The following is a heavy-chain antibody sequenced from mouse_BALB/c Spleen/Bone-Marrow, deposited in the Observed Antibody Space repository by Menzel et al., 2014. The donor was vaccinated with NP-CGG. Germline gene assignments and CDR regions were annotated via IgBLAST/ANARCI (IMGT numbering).Heavy chain of an antibody. CDR3: ARNYGNYVGAMDY. V-gene: IGHV2-6*02. CDR1: GFSLTSYG. Sequence: QVQLKESGPGLVAPSQSLSIPCTVSGFSLTSYGVHWVRQPPGKGLEWLVVIWSDGSTTYNSALKSRLGISKDNSKSQVFLKMNSLQTDDTAMYYCARNYGNYVGAMDYWGQGTSVTVSS. D-gene: IGHD2-1*01. CDR2: IWSDGST. J-gene: IGHJ4*01.